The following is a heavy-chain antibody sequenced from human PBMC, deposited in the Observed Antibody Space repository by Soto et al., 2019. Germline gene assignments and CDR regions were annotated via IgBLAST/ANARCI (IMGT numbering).Heavy chain of an antibody. CDR2: IWYDGSNK. CDR1: GFTFSSYG. D-gene: IGHD1-1*01. CDR3: ARDLTTEPYYYYDGMDV. Sequence: QVQLVESGGGVVQPGRSLRLSCAASGFTFSSYGMHWVRQAPGKGLEWVAVIWYDGSNKYYADSVKGRFTISRDNSKNTLYLQRNSLRAEDTAVYYCARDLTTEPYYYYDGMDVWGQGTTVTVSS. J-gene: IGHJ6*02. V-gene: IGHV3-33*01.